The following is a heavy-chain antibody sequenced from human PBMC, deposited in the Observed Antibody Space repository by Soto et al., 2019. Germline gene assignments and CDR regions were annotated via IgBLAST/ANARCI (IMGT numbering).Heavy chain of an antibody. J-gene: IGHJ6*02. D-gene: IGHD4-17*01. CDR2: IYYSGST. CDR3: ASWGNGDYGGYYYYGMDV. CDR1: GGSISSSSYY. Sequence: SEILSLTCTVSGGSISSSSYYWGWIRQPPGKGLEWIGSIYYSGSTYYNPSLKSRVTISVDTSKNQFSLKLSSVTAADTAVYYCASWGNGDYGGYYYYGMDVWGQGTTVTVSS. V-gene: IGHV4-39*01.